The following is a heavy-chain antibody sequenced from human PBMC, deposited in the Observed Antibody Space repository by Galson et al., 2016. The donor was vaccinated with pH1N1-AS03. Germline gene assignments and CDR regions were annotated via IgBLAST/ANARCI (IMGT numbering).Heavy chain of an antibody. V-gene: IGHV3-7*01. J-gene: IGHJ4*02. Sequence: SLRLSCAASGFTFSTYWMMWVRQAPGKGLEWVANINHDRGEKYYVDSVKGRFTISRDASKNTVYLQMNYLGADDTAVYYCARGNPPHCSDGTCFDYLGQGTLVTVSS. CDR2: INHDRGEK. CDR1: GFTFSTYW. D-gene: IGHD2-15*01. CDR3: ARGNPPHCSDGTCFDY.